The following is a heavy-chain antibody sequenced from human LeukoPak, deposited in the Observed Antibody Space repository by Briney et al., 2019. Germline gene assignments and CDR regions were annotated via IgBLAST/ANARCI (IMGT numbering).Heavy chain of an antibody. D-gene: IGHD6-6*01. Sequence: SETLSLTCTVSGGSISYYYWSWIRQPPGKGLEWIGYIYYSGSTNYNPSLKSRVTISVDTSKNQFSLKLSSVTAADTAVYYCARCYSSSSYGWFDPWGQGTLVTVSS. CDR1: GGSISYYY. J-gene: IGHJ5*02. CDR3: ARCYSSSSYGWFDP. CDR2: IYYSGST. V-gene: IGHV4-59*12.